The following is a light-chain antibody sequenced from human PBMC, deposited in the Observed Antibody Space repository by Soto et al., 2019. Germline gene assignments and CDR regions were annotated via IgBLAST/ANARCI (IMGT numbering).Light chain of an antibody. CDR2: DAS. J-gene: IGKJ1*01. CDR3: QHRSNWQT. V-gene: IGKV3-11*01. CDR1: QSVSSY. Sequence: EIVLTQSPGTLSLSPGERATLSCRASQSVSSYLAWYQQKLGQAPRLLIYDASNRATGIPARFSGSGSGTDFTLTSSSLEPEDFAVYYCQHRSNWQTFGQGTKV.